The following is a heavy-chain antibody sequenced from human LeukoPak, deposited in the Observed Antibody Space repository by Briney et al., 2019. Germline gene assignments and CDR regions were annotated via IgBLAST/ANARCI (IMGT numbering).Heavy chain of an antibody. D-gene: IGHD5-18*01. Sequence: GGSLRLSCAASGFTFSDYYMSWLRQAPGKGLEWVSYISSSGSTIYYADSVKGRFTISRDNAKNSLYLQMNSLRAEDTAVYYCASIWHSYGLNYWGQGTLVTVSS. J-gene: IGHJ4*02. V-gene: IGHV3-11*01. CDR2: ISSSGSTI. CDR3: ASIWHSYGLNY. CDR1: GFTFSDYY.